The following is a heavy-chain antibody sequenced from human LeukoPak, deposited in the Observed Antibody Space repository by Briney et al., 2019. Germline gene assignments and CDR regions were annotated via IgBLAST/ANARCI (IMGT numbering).Heavy chain of an antibody. CDR1: GGSFSGYY. V-gene: IGHV4-59*01. CDR3: ARDKRLSDIAEGWFDP. D-gene: IGHD3-9*01. J-gene: IGHJ5*02. CDR2: IYYSGDT. Sequence: SETLSLTCAVYGGSFSGYYWSWIRQPPGKGLEWIGYIYYSGDTNYNPSLKNRVTLSVDTSRNQLSLQLSSVTTADTAVYYCARDKRLSDIAEGWFDPWGQGTLVTVSS.